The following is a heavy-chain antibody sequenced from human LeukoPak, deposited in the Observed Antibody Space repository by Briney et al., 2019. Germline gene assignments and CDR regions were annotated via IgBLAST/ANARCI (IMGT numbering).Heavy chain of an antibody. CDR2: IYYSGST. CDR1: GGSVSSDY. Sequence: SETLSLNCTVSGGSVSSDYWCWRGQPPPPRLHWIGYIYYSGSTNYNPSLKSRVTISRDTSKNQLSLSLTSVTAADTAVYYCARGTSTSASGFDYWGQGSLVTVSS. D-gene: IGHD2-2*01. CDR3: ARGTSTSASGFDY. V-gene: IGHV4-59*02. J-gene: IGHJ4*02.